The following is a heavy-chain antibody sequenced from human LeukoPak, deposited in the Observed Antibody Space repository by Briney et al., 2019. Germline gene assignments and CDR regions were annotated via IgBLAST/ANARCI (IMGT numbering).Heavy chain of an antibody. CDR3: ARVGSSDYYYYYMDV. Sequence: PGGSLRLSCAASGFIFSDYYMNWVRQAPGKGLEWISFIKSSGSTIYYADSVKGRFTISRDNAKNSLYLQMNSLRAEDTAVYYCARVGSSDYYYYYMDVWGKGTTVTVSS. D-gene: IGHD3-22*01. V-gene: IGHV3-11*04. CDR1: GFIFSDYY. CDR2: IKSSGSTI. J-gene: IGHJ6*03.